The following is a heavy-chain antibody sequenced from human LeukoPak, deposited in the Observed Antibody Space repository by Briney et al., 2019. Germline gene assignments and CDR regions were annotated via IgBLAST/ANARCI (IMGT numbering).Heavy chain of an antibody. Sequence: GALRLSCAASGFTVSSNYMSWVRQAPGKGLEWVSVIYSGGSTYYADSVKGRFTISRDNSKNTLYLQMNSLRAEDTAVYYCARGVVHSGSYSNFDYWGQGTLATVSS. J-gene: IGHJ4*02. V-gene: IGHV3-53*01. CDR3: ARGVVHSGSYSNFDY. D-gene: IGHD1-26*01. CDR2: IYSGGST. CDR1: GFTVSSNY.